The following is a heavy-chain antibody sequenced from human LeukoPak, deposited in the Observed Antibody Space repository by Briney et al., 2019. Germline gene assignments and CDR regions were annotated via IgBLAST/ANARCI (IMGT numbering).Heavy chain of an antibody. CDR3: ARDYGDYGGYYGLDV. D-gene: IGHD4-17*01. J-gene: IGHJ6*02. Sequence: GGSLRLSCAASAFTFSTYTMHWVRQAPGKGLEWVAIISNDGRNKYYADPVKGRFTISRDNSKNTLYLQMNSLRAEDTAVYYCARDYGDYGGYYGLDVWGQGTPVTVSS. CDR1: AFTFSTYT. CDR2: ISNDGRNK. V-gene: IGHV3-30*04.